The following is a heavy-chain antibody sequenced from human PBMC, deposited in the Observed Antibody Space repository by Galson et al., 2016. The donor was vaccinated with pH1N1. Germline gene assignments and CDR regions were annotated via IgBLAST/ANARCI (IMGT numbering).Heavy chain of an antibody. V-gene: IGHV1-8*01. D-gene: IGHD2-15*01. Sequence: SVKVSCKASGYTFTDYDINWVRQGTGQGLEWMGWMNPNNDNTGYAQKFQGRVTMTRNTSISTAYMELSSLRSEDTAVYYCARGGYCSGGSCCDVFDYWGQGTLVTVS. CDR2: MNPNNDNT. CDR3: ARGGYCSGGSCCDVFDY. CDR1: GYTFTDYD. J-gene: IGHJ4*02.